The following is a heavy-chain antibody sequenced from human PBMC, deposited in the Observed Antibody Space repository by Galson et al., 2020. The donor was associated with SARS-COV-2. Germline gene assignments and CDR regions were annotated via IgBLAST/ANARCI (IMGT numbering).Heavy chain of an antibody. J-gene: IGHJ4*02. D-gene: IGHD3-22*01. CDR1: GFDSRSYA. V-gene: IGHV3-23*01. CDR3: AKEEHSDGYYYMFDY. CDR2: ISASGVTI. Sequence: GESLKISCVASGFDSRSYAMSWIRQAPGKGLEWVSRISASGVTINYADSVKGRFTISRDNSKNTVHLHLGSLRAEDTAVYYCAKEEHSDGYYYMFDYWGQGTLVTVSS.